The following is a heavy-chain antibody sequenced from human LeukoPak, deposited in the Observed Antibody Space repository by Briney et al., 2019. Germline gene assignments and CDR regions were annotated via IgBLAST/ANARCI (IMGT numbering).Heavy chain of an antibody. CDR2: IKQDGSEK. J-gene: IGHJ4*02. V-gene: IGHV3-7*01. CDR3: ARDRNDFWSGYPI. D-gene: IGHD3-3*01. Sequence: PGGSLRLSCAASGFPFSSYWMSWVRQAPGKGLEGVANIKQDGSEKYYVDSVKGRFTISRDNAKNSLYLQMNSLRAEDTAVYYCARDRNDFWSGYPIWGQGTLVTVSS. CDR1: GFPFSSYW.